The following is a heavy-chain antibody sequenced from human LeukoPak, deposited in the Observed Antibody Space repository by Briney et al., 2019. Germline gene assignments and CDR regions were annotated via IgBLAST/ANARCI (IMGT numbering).Heavy chain of an antibody. D-gene: IGHD3-10*01. CDR2: ISYDGSNK. Sequence: GGSLRLSCAASGFTFSSYGMHWVRQAPGKGLEWVAGISYDGSNKYYADSVKGRFTISRDDSKNTLYLQMNSLRAEDTAVYYCAKVTYGSGTYGAFDYWGQGTLVTVSS. CDR3: AKVTYGSGTYGAFDY. CDR1: GFTFSSYG. V-gene: IGHV3-30*18. J-gene: IGHJ4*02.